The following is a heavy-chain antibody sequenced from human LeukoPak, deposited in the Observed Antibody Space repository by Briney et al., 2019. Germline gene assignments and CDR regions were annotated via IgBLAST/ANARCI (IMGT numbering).Heavy chain of an antibody. V-gene: IGHV3-53*01. CDR2: IYTDGST. Sequence: GGSLRLSCAASGFTVSNSYLSWVRQAPGKGLEWVSVIYTDGSTFYADPVKGRFTISRDNSKNTLYLQMSSLRAEDTAVYYCARDRGFYDTSPPDWGQGTLVTVSS. J-gene: IGHJ4*02. CDR1: GFTVSNSY. D-gene: IGHD3-22*01. CDR3: ARDRGFYDTSPPD.